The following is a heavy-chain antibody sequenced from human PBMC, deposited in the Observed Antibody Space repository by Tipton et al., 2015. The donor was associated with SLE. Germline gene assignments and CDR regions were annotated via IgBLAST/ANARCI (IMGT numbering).Heavy chain of an antibody. CDR3: ARDLYYYDSSGPY. CDR2: ISYDGSNE. CDR1: GFTFSYYS. J-gene: IGHJ4*02. Sequence: SLRLSCAASGFTFSYYSMHWVRQTPDKGLEWVAVISYDGSNEYHADSVKGRFTISRDTSKNTLDLQMNSLRPEDTAVYYCARDLYYYDSSGPYWGQGTLVTVSS. D-gene: IGHD3-22*01. V-gene: IGHV3-30-3*01.